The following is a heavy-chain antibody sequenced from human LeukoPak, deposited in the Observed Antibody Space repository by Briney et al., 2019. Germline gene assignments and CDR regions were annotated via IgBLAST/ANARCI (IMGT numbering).Heavy chain of an antibody. J-gene: IGHJ6*02. V-gene: IGHV3-48*01. CDR1: GFTFNNYG. CDR3: ARDVGYGYSYYYGMDV. Sequence: GGSLRLSCAASGFTFNNYGMSWVRQAPGKGLEWVSYIASGSNSIYYAGSVKGRFTISRDNAENSLYLQMNSLRAEDTAVYYCARDVGYGYSYYYGMDVWGQGTTVTVSS. D-gene: IGHD6-13*01. CDR2: IASGSNSI.